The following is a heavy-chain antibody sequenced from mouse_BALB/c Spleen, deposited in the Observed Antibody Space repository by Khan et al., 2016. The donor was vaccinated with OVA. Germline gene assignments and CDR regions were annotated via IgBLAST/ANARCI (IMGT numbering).Heavy chain of an antibody. CDR3: ASELRLYYAMDY. J-gene: IGHJ4*01. V-gene: IGHV3-2*02. CDR2: ISYSGST. CDR1: GSSITSDYA. D-gene: IGHD4-1*01. Sequence: EVQLVASGPGLVKPSQSLSLTCTITGSSITSDYAWNWIRQFQGNKLEWLGYISYSGSTTYNTFLQSRISITRVTSEDQFFLHLNSVTPEDPAPYYWASELRLYYAMDYWGQGTSVTVSS.